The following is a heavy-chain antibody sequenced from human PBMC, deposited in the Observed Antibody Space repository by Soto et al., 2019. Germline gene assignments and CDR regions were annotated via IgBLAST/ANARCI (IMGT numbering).Heavy chain of an antibody. Sequence: QVQLVQSGAEVKKPGSSVKVSCKASGGTFSSYAISWVRQAPGQGLEWRGGIIPIFGTANYAQKFQGRVTFTADKSTSTAYMGLSSLSSGDTAVYYCASPEVGGYYYYYGMDVWGQGTTVTVSS. V-gene: IGHV1-69*06. CDR2: IIPIFGTA. D-gene: IGHD1-26*01. CDR3: ASPEVGGYYYYYGMDV. CDR1: GGTFSSYA. J-gene: IGHJ6*02.